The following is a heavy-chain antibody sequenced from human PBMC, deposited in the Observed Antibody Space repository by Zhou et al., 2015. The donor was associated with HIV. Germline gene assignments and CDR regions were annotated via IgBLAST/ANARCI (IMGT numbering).Heavy chain of an antibody. V-gene: IGHV1-18*01. D-gene: IGHD3-22*01. CDR2: ISAYNGNT. CDR1: GYTFTSYG. J-gene: IGHJ3*02. CDR3: ARDQYYYDSSGYLGDAFVY. Sequence: QVQLVQSGAEVKKPGASVKVSCKASGYTFTSYGISWVRQAPGQGLEWMGWISAYNGNTNYAQKLQGRVTMTTDTSTSTAYMELRSLRSDDTAVYYCARDQYYYDSSGYLGDAFVYLGPRDNGHRLF.